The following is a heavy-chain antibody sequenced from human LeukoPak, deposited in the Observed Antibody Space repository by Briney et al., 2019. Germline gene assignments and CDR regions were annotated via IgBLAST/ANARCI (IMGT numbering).Heavy chain of an antibody. CDR3: ARVTYSSSSMSLDAFDI. CDR1: GGSIISYY. J-gene: IGHJ3*02. CDR2: IYTSGST. V-gene: IGHV4-4*07. Sequence: SETLSLTCTVSGGSIISYYWSWIRQPAGKGLEWIGRIYTSGSTNYNPSLKSRVTMSVDTSKNQFSLKVGSVTAADTAVYYCARVTYSSSSMSLDAFDIWGQGTMVTVSS. D-gene: IGHD6-6*01.